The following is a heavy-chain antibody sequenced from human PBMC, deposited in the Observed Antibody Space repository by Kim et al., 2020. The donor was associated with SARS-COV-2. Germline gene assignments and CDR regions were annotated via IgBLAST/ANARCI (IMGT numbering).Heavy chain of an antibody. Sequence: ASVKVSCKASGYTFTSYYMHWVRQAPGQGLEWMGIINPSGGSTSYAQKFQGRVTMTRDTSTSTVYMELSSLRSEDTAVYYCAREDYGSEDYYYYYYGMDVWGQGTTVTVSS. D-gene: IGHD3-10*01. CDR3: AREDYGSEDYYYYYYGMDV. J-gene: IGHJ6*02. V-gene: IGHV1-46*01. CDR2: INPSGGST. CDR1: GYTFTSYY.